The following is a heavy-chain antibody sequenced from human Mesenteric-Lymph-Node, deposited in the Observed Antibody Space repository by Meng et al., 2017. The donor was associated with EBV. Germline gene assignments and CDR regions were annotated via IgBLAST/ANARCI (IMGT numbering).Heavy chain of an antibody. CDR3: AREGLISAAGSFYP. CDR1: GYTFIGYY. D-gene: IGHD6-13*01. CDR2: INPNSGGT. J-gene: IGHJ5*02. Sequence: QVQLEQSGAEGKKPGASVKVSCKASGYTFIGYYIHWVRQTPGQGLEWMGRINPNSGGTNYAQKFQGRVTMTRDTSISTTYMELSKLRSDDTAVYFCAREGLISAAGSFYPWGQGTLVTVSS. V-gene: IGHV1-2*06.